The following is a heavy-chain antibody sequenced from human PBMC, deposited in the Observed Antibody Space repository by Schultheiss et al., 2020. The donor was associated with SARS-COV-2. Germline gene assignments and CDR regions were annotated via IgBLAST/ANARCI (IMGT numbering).Heavy chain of an antibody. CDR2: IYYSGST. Sequence: SQTLSLTCAVYGGSFSGYYWSWIRQPPGKGLEWIGSIYYSGSTYYNPSLKSRVTISVDKSKNQFSLKLSSVTAADTAVYYCARDRRFDYWGQGTLVTVSS. CDR3: ARDRRFDY. D-gene: IGHD3-16*02. CDR1: GGSFSGYY. J-gene: IGHJ4*02. V-gene: IGHV4-34*01.